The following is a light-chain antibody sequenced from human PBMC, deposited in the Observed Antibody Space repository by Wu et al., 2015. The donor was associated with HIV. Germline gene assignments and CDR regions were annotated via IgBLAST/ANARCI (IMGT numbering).Light chain of an antibody. Sequence: AIQLTQSPSSPSASIGDRVNITCRASQDISTYLAWYQQTPGKAPRVLIYDASTLQSGVSSRFSGSGSGADFTLTISGLQREDFAVLFCQQLNSFPLTFGQGSRLEI. V-gene: IGKV1-13*02. CDR2: DAS. CDR1: QDISTY. CDR3: QQLNSFPLT. J-gene: IGKJ5*01.